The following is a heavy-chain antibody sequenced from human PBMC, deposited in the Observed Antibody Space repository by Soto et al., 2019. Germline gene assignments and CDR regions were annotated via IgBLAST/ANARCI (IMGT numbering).Heavy chain of an antibody. CDR2: IYYSGST. Sequence: SETLSLTCTVSGGSISSGGYYWSWIRQHPGKGLEWIGYIYYSGSTYYNPSLKSRVTISVDTSKNQFPLKLSSVTAADTAVYYCARGQLGDSSGYYLDYWGQGTLVTVSS. CDR1: GGSISSGGYY. J-gene: IGHJ4*02. CDR3: ARGQLGDSSGYYLDY. V-gene: IGHV4-31*03. D-gene: IGHD3-22*01.